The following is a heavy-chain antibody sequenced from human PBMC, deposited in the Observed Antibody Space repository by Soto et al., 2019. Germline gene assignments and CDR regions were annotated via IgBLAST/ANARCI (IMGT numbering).Heavy chain of an antibody. Sequence: PSETLSLTCTVSGTFSSHYYWTWIRQPPGGGLEWIGYVFYSGSTKYKPSLKSRVTISVDTSKNQFSLKVSSATAADTAVYYCARHSNRNYGLYYFDYWGLGALVTVSS. CDR3: ARHSNRNYGLYYFDY. CDR1: GTFSSHYY. CDR2: VFYSGST. J-gene: IGHJ4*02. V-gene: IGHV4-59*08. D-gene: IGHD4-4*01.